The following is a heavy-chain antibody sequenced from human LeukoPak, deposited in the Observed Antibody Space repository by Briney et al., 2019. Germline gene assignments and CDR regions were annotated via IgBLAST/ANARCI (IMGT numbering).Heavy chain of an antibody. CDR1: GGSFSGYY. CDR3: ARNILAIDALDY. D-gene: IGHD3-22*01. V-gene: IGHV4-34*01. Sequence: SETLSLTCAVYGGSFSGYYWSWIRQPPGKGLEWIGEINHSGSTNYNPSLKSRVTISVDTSKNQFSLKLSSVTAADTAVYYCARNILAIDALDYWGQGTLVTVSS. CDR2: INHSGST. J-gene: IGHJ4*02.